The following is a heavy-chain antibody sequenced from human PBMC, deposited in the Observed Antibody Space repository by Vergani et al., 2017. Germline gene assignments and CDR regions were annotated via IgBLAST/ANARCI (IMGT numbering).Heavy chain of an antibody. J-gene: IGHJ3*02. CDR3: VEVGRSEVAGTFGAFDI. CDR1: GFTFIMHA. CDR2: LSASDRRT. D-gene: IGHD6-19*01. V-gene: IGHV3-23*01. Sequence: EVQLLESGGDLVQPGGSLRLSCAASGFTFIMHAMSWVRQAPGKGLGWVSTLSASDRRTHYADSVKGRFTISRDNSKNTLFLHMNSLRPEDTAVYYCVEVGRSEVAGTFGAFDIWGQGTMVTVSS.